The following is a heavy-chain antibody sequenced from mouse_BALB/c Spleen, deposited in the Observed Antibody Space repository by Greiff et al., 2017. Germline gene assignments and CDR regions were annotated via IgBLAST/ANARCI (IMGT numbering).Heavy chain of an antibody. Sequence: EVQLQQSGPGLVKPSQSLSLTCTVTGYSITSDYAWNWIRQFPGNKLEWMGYISYSGSTSYNPSLKSRISITRDTSKNQFFLQLNSVTTEDTATYYCARGYYGPDWYFDVWGAGTTVTVSS. D-gene: IGHD1-2*01. J-gene: IGHJ1*01. CDR3: ARGYYGPDWYFDV. CDR2: ISYSGST. CDR1: GYSITSDYA. V-gene: IGHV3-2*02.